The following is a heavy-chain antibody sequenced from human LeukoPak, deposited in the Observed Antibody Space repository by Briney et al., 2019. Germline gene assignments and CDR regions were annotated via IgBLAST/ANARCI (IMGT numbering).Heavy chain of an antibody. D-gene: IGHD6-19*01. CDR3: AREVGSSGWYWALDY. CDR2: IYYSGST. CDR1: GGSISSGGYY. Sequence: SETLSLTCTVSGGSISSGGYYWSWIRQHPGKGLEWIGYIYYSGSTYYNPSLKSRVTISVDTSKNQFSLKLSSVTAADTAVYYCAREVGSSGWYWALDYWGQGTLVTVSS. V-gene: IGHV4-31*03. J-gene: IGHJ4*02.